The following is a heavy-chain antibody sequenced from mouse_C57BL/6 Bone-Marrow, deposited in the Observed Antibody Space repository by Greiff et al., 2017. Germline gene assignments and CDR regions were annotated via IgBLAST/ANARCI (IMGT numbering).Heavy chain of an antibody. CDR1: GYTFPSYW. J-gene: IGHJ3*01. D-gene: IGHD3-2*02. Sequence: VQLQQPGAELVKPGASVKVSCKASGYTFPSYWMHWVKQRPGQGLEWIGRLHPSDSDTNYNQKFKGKATLTVDQSSSTAYMQLSSLTSEDSAVDYWARGASSGYGFADWGQGTLVTVSA. CDR2: LHPSDSDT. V-gene: IGHV1-74*01. CDR3: ARGASSGYGFAD.